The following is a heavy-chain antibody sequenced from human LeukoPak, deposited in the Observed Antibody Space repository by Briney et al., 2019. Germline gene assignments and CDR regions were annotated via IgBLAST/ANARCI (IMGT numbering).Heavy chain of an antibody. CDR3: ARAERSLVVTANSLDY. V-gene: IGHV3-74*01. D-gene: IGHD2-21*02. J-gene: IGHJ4*02. Sequence: GGSLRLSCAASGFTFSSYWMHWVRQAPGKGLEWVSRINSDGSSTSYADSVKGRFTISRDNAKNTLYLQMNSLRAEDTAVYYCARAERSLVVTANSLDYWGQGTLVTVSS. CDR2: INSDGSST. CDR1: GFTFSSYW.